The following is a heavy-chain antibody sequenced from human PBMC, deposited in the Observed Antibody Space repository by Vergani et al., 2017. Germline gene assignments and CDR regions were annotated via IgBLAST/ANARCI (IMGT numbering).Heavy chain of an antibody. J-gene: IGHJ3*02. Sequence: QVQLQESGPGLVTPSETLSLTCTVSGGSISSYYWSWIRPPPGKGLEWIGYIYYSGSTNYNPSLKSRVTISVDTSKNQFSLKLSSVTAADTAVYYCARHDSSGYYAFDIWGQGTMVTVSS. V-gene: IGHV4-59*08. D-gene: IGHD3-22*01. CDR2: IYYSGST. CDR1: GGSISSYY. CDR3: ARHDSSGYYAFDI.